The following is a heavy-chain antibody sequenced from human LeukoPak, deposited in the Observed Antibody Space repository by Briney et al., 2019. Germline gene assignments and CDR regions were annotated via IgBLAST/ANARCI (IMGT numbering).Heavy chain of an antibody. Sequence: QPGGSLRLSCAASGFTISSYWMSWVRQAPGKGLEWVANIKQDGSEKYYVDYVKGPFTISRDNAKNSLYLQMNSLRAEDTAVYYCATTLRFLEWLPAYFDYWGQGTLVTVSS. CDR1: GFTISSYW. V-gene: IGHV3-7*01. D-gene: IGHD3-3*01. CDR2: IKQDGSEK. J-gene: IGHJ4*02. CDR3: ATTLRFLEWLPAYFDY.